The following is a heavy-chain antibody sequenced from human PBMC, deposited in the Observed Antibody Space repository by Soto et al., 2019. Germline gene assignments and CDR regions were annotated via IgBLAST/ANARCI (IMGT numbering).Heavy chain of an antibody. CDR2: ITKSSSII. CDR1: GFTFSIYS. D-gene: IGHD2-2*01. J-gene: IGHJ3*01. V-gene: IGHV3-48*01. CDR3: ARVNQLLLNAVDL. Sequence: PGGSLRLSCAASGFTFSIYSMNWVRQAPGKGLEWVSYITKSSSIIYYADSMKGRFTISRDNAKNSLYLQMNSLRAEDTAVYYCARVNQLLLNAVDLWGQGTMVTVSS.